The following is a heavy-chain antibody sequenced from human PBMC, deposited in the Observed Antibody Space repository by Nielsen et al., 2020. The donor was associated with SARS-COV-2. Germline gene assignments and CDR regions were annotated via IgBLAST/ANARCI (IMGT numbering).Heavy chain of an antibody. V-gene: IGHV3-20*01. CDR2: INWNGGST. D-gene: IGHD3-22*01. CDR3: ARALDYYDSSGYYYNYFDY. J-gene: IGHJ4*02. CDR1: GFTFDDYG. Sequence: GESLKISCAASGFTFDDYGMSWVRQAPGKGLEWVSGINWNGGSTGYADSVKGRFTISRDNAKNSLYLQMNSLRAEDTALYHYARALDYYDSSGYYYNYFDYWGQGTLVTVSS.